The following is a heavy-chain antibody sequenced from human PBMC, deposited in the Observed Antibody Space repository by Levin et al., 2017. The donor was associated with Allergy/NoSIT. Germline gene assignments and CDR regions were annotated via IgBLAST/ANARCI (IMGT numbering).Heavy chain of an antibody. CDR1: GFSLSSYD. J-gene: IGHJ4*02. V-gene: IGHV3-23*01. CDR3: ARVWRGGGSCLNS. Sequence: GGSLRLSCAASGFSLSSYDMSWVRQAPGKGLEWVSVITISGGTTDYADSVKGRFTISRDNSKNALYLQMNSLRADDTAVYHCARVWRGGGSCLNSWGQGTLVTVSS. CDR2: ITISGGTT. D-gene: IGHD2-21*01.